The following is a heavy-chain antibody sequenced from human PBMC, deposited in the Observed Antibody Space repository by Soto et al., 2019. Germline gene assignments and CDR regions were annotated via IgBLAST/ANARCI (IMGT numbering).Heavy chain of an antibody. CDR3: ARDPPLFCSSTSCPHFAFDI. CDR2: IYYNGST. V-gene: IGHV4-59*01. Sequence: SETLSLTCTVSGGSISSYYWSWIRQPPGKGLEWIGYIYYNGSTNYNPSLKSRVTISVDTSKNQFSLKLSSVTAADTAEYFCARDPPLFCSSTSCPHFAFDIWGQGTMVTVSS. CDR1: GGSISSYY. J-gene: IGHJ3*02. D-gene: IGHD2-2*01.